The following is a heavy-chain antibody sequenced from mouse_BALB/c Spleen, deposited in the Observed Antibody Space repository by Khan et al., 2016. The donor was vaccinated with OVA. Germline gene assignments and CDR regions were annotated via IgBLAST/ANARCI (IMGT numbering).Heavy chain of an antibody. J-gene: IGHJ1*01. V-gene: IGHV9-3-1*01. CDR1: GYTFTNYG. CDR3: ANGGYWYFDD. CDR2: INTYTEEP. Sequence: QIQLVQSGPELKKPGETVKISCKASGYTFTNYGMNWVKQAPGKGLKWMGWINTYTEEPTYADDFKGRFAFSLENSASTAYFQINHLKNEDTATYFCANGGYWYFDDWGAGTTVTVSS. D-gene: IGHD1-1*02.